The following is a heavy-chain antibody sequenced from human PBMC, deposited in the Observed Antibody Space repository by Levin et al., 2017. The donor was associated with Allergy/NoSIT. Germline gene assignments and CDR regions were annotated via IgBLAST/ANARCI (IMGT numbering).Heavy chain of an antibody. CDR1: GFTFESFA. Sequence: GGSLRLSCAGSGFTFESFALYWVRQAPGRGLECLTAISYDGSQKFYADSVQGRLTVSRDNSKNMLFLQMDRLSPEDTAVYFCARTSPGTGSHFTYPYGMDVWGQGATVTVSS. J-gene: IGHJ6*02. D-gene: IGHD2-8*02. CDR2: ISYDGSQK. CDR3: ARTSPGTGSHFTYPYGMDV. V-gene: IGHV3-30*04.